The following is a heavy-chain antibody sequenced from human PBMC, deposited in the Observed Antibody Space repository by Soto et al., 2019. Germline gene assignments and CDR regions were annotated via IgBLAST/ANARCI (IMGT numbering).Heavy chain of an antibody. CDR2: IYYSGST. D-gene: IGHD3-3*01. CDR3: ARGYYDFWSGYYNGYNWFDP. J-gene: IGHJ5*02. Sequence: SETLSLTCTVSGGSISSYYWSWIRQPPGKGLEWIGYIYYSGSTNYNPSLKSRVTISVDTSKDQFSLKLSSVTAADTAVYYCARGYYDFWSGYYNGYNWFDPWGQGTLVTSP. CDR1: GGSISSYY. V-gene: IGHV4-59*01.